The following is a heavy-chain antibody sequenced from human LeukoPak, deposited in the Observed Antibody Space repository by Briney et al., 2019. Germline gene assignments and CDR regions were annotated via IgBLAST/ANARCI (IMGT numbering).Heavy chain of an antibody. CDR2: ISYDGSNK. V-gene: IGHV3-30-3*01. J-gene: IGHJ4*02. CDR3: ARQRLHDY. Sequence: GGSLRLSCAASGFTFSSYAMHWVRQAPGKGLEWVAVISYDGSNKYYADSVKGRFTISRDNSKNTLYLQMNSLRAEDTAVYYCARQRLHDYWGQGTLVTVSS. CDR1: GFTFSSYA. D-gene: IGHD1-1*01.